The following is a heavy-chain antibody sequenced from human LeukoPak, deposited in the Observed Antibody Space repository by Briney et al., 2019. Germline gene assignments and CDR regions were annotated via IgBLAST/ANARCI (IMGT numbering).Heavy chain of an antibody. Sequence: ASVKVSCKASGYTFTSYDINWVRQATGQGLEWMGWMNPNSGNTGYAQKFQGRVTITRNTSISTAYMELSSLRSEDTAVYYCVYSSSWYRYYYYYMDVWGKGTTVTISS. V-gene: IGHV1-8*03. D-gene: IGHD6-13*01. CDR3: VYSSSWYRYYYYYMDV. CDR1: GYTFTSYD. CDR2: MNPNSGNT. J-gene: IGHJ6*03.